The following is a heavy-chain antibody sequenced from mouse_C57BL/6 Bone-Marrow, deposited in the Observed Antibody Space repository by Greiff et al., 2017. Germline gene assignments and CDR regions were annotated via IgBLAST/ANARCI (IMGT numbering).Heavy chain of an antibody. V-gene: IGHV5-17*01. D-gene: IGHD2-4*01. CDR2: ISSGSGTI. J-gene: IGHJ3*01. CDR1: GFTFSDYG. CDR3: AREDYDGAWFAY. Sequence: EVQLVESGGGLVKPGGSLKLSCAASGFTFSDYGMHWVRQGPEKGLEWVAYISSGSGTIYYADTVKGRFTITRDTAKNTLFLQMTSLRSEDTAMDYGAREDYDGAWFAYWGQGTLVTVSA.